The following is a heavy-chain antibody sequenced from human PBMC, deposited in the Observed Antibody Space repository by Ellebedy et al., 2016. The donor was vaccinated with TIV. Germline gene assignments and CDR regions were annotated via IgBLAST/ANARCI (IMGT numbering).Heavy chain of an antibody. Sequence: GGSLRLXXAASGFTFRRYGMHWVRQAPGKGLEWVARISSDGSRRNYADSVKDRFTISRDNFKNTLFLQLNSLRPEDTAVFYCAKSPRPSTVTYFDHWGQGTLVTVSS. D-gene: IGHD4-17*01. CDR1: GFTFRRYG. CDR3: AKSPRPSTVTYFDH. J-gene: IGHJ4*02. CDR2: ISSDGSRR. V-gene: IGHV3-30*18.